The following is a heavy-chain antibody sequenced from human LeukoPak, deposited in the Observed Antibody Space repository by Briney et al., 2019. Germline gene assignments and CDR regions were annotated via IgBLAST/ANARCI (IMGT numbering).Heavy chain of an antibody. CDR2: INPSGGST. V-gene: IGHV1-46*01. J-gene: IGHJ5*02. Sequence: ASVKVSYKASGYTFTSYYMHWVRQAPGQGLEWMGIINPSGGSTSYAQKFQGRVTMTRDMSTSTVYMELSSLRSEDTAVYYCARSPPFGETKGLFDPWAREPWSPSPQ. D-gene: IGHD3-10*01. CDR1: GYTFTSYY. CDR3: ARSPPFGETKGLFDP.